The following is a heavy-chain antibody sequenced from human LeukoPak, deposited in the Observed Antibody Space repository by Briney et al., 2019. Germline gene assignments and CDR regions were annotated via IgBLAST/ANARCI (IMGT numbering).Heavy chain of an antibody. Sequence: SETLSLTCGVYGGSFSDSYWSWIRQSPGKGLEWIGEINQNAYTRYSPSLTSRVTISIDTSTKEFSLQLTSVTAADTAVYFCANRPDRHDSGAYFVSWGQGTLVTVSP. CDR3: ANRPDRHDSGAYFVS. V-gene: IGHV4-34*01. J-gene: IGHJ4*02. CDR1: GGSFSDSY. D-gene: IGHD3-22*01. CDR2: INQNAYT.